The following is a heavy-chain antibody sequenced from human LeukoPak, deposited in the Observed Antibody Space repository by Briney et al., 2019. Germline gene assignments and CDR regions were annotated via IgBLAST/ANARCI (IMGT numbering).Heavy chain of an antibody. CDR2: INHSGST. D-gene: IGHD6-19*01. CDR3: ARADYSSGWLIDY. V-gene: IGHV4-34*01. J-gene: IGHJ4*02. Sequence: SETLSLTCAVYGGSFSGYYWSWIRQPPGKGLEWIGEINHSGSTNYNPSLKSRVTISVDTSQNQFSLKLSSVTAADTAVYYCARADYSSGWLIDYWGQGTLVTVSS. CDR1: GGSFSGYY.